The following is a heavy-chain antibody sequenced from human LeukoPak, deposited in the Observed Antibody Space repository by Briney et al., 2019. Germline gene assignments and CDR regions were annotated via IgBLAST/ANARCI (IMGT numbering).Heavy chain of an antibody. V-gene: IGHV3-30*18. CDR2: ISYDGSNK. J-gene: IGHJ4*02. Sequence: GGSLRLSCAASGSTFSSYGMHWVRQAPGKGLEWVAVISYDGSNKYYADSVKGRFTIPRDNSKNTLYLQMNSLRAEDTAVYYCAKEVHGSGSYPLDYWGQGTLVTVSS. CDR3: AKEVHGSGSYPLDY. D-gene: IGHD3-10*01. CDR1: GSTFSSYG.